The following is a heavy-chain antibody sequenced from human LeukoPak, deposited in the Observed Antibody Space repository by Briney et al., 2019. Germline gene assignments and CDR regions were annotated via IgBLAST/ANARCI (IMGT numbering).Heavy chain of an antibody. D-gene: IGHD3-3*01. J-gene: IGHJ6*03. CDR3: ATQSPAVLRFSLPGYMDV. V-gene: IGHV4-59*01. Sequence: SETLSLTCTVSDDSFSSNYWTWIRQPPGKGLEWIGYISYIGSTNYNPSLKSRVTISIDTSKNQFSLKLSSVTAAHTAVYYCATQSPAVLRFSLPGYMDVWGKGTTVTVSS. CDR1: DDSFSSNY. CDR2: ISYIGST.